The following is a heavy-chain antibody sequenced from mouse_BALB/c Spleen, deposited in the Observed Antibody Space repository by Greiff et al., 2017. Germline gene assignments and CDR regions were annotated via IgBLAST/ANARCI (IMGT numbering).Heavy chain of an antibody. CDR3: ARFAITIYAMDY. J-gene: IGHJ4*01. Sequence: VQLQQSGPELVKPGASVKIPCKASGYTFTDYNMDWVKQSHGKSLEWIGDINPNNGGTIYNQKFKGKATLTVDKSSSTAYMELRSLTSEDTAVYYCARFAITIYAMDYWGQGTSVTVSS. CDR1: GYTFTDYN. CDR2: INPNNGGT. V-gene: IGHV1-18*01. D-gene: IGHD1-1*02.